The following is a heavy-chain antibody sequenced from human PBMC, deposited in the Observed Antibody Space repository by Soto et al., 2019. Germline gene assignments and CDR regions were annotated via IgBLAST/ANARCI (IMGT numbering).Heavy chain of an antibody. CDR1: GYTFTSYG. CDR3: APDLGYCSSTSCSEDAFDI. Sequence: ASVKVSCKASGYTFTSYGISWVRQAPGQGLEWMGWISAYNGNTNYAQKLQGRVTMTTDTSTITAYMELRSLISDDTAVYYCAPDLGYCSSTSCSEDAFDIWGQGTMVTVSS. J-gene: IGHJ3*02. D-gene: IGHD2-2*01. V-gene: IGHV1-18*01. CDR2: ISAYNGNT.